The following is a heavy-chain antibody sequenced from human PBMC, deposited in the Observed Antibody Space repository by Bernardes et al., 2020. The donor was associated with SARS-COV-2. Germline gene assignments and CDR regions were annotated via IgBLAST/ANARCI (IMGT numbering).Heavy chain of an antibody. CDR3: AKVPDY. CDR2: ISATGDGT. J-gene: IGHJ4*02. Sequence: GGSLRLSCAASGFSFSRYAMNWVRQAPGKGLEWVSTISATGDGTYYADSVKGRFTISRDNSKNTLYLQMNNLRAEDTAVYYCAKVPDYWGQGTLVTVSP. V-gene: IGHV3-23*01. CDR1: GFSFSRYA.